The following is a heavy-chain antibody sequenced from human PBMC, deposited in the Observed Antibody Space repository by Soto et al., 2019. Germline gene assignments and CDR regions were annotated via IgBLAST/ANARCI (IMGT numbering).Heavy chain of an antibody. V-gene: IGHV4-61*01. Sequence: PSETLSLTCTVSGGSVSSGSYYWSWIRQPPGKGLEWIGYIYYSGSTNYNPSLKSRVTISVDTSKNQSSLKLSSVTAADTAVYYCAREQSNIAARVNWFDPWGQGTLVTVSS. CDR2: IYYSGST. J-gene: IGHJ5*02. CDR3: AREQSNIAARVNWFDP. D-gene: IGHD6-6*01. CDR1: GGSVSSGSYY.